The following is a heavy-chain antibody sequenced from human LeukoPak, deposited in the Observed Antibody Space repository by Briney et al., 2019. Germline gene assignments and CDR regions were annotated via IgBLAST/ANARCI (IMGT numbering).Heavy chain of an antibody. D-gene: IGHD6-19*01. CDR2: IWYDGSNK. CDR3: AKGGWLEY. J-gene: IGHJ4*02. V-gene: IGHV3-33*06. CDR1: GFTFSTYG. Sequence: GGSLRLSCAASGFTFSTYGMHWVRQAPGKGLEWVALIWYDGSNKYYADSVKGRFTISRDNSKNTLYLQMNSLRAEDTAVYYCAKGGWLEYWGQGTLVTVCS.